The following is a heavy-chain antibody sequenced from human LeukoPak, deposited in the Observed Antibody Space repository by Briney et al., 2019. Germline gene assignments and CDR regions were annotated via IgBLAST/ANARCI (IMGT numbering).Heavy chain of an antibody. Sequence: PGGSLRLSCAASGFTFSNGWMSWVRQAPGKGLEWVGRIKSKTDGGTTDYAAPVKGRFTISRDDSKNTLYLQMNSLKTEDTAVYYCTTELWYSSGFDYWGQGTLVTVSS. CDR1: GFTFSNGW. CDR3: TTELWYSSGFDY. CDR2: IKSKTDGGTT. J-gene: IGHJ4*02. D-gene: IGHD6-19*01. V-gene: IGHV3-15*01.